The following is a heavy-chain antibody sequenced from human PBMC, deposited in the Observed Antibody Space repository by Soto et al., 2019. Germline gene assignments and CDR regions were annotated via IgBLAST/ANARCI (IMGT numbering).Heavy chain of an antibody. CDR3: ARDPRGWFYGMDV. D-gene: IGHD6-19*01. J-gene: IGHJ6*02. CDR2: IWYDGSNK. CDR1: GFTFSSYG. V-gene: IGHV3-33*01. Sequence: GGSLRLSCAASGFTFSSYGMHWVRQAPGKGLEWVAVIWYDGSNKYYADSVKSRFTISRDNSKNTLYLQMNSLRAEDTAVYYCARDPRGWFYGMDVWGQGTTVTVSS.